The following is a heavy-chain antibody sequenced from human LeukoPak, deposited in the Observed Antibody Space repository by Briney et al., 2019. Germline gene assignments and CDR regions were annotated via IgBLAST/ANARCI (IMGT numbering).Heavy chain of an antibody. CDR3: ARGGGYSYGLIDY. Sequence: GGSLRLSCAASGFTFSSYWMHWVRQAPGKGLVWVSRINSDESSTSYADSVKGRFTLSRDNAKNTLYLQMNSLRAEDTAVYYCARGGGYSYGLIDYWGQGTLVTVSS. CDR2: INSDESST. J-gene: IGHJ4*02. CDR1: GFTFSSYW. D-gene: IGHD5-18*01. V-gene: IGHV3-74*01.